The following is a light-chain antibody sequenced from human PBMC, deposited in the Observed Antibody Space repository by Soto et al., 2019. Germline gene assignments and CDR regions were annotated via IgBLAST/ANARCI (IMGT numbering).Light chain of an antibody. CDR2: GAS. CDR3: QQYYSSPLT. J-gene: IGKJ4*01. CDR1: QSVSSSF. Sequence: EIVLTQSPGTLSLSPGERATLSCRASQSVSSSFLAWYQQKPGQSPRLLIYGASSRATGITDRFSGSGSGTDFTLTISRLDPEDFAVYYCQQYYSSPLTFGVGNKVEIK. V-gene: IGKV3-20*01.